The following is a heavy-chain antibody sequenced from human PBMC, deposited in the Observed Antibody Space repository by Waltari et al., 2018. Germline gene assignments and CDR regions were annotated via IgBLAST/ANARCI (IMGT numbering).Heavy chain of an antibody. Sequence: EVQLLESGGGLVQPGGSLRLSCAASGFTFSSYAMSWVRQAPGKGLEWVSAISGSGGSTYYADSVKGRFTRSKDNSKNSLYLQMNSLGAEDTAVCYCARGASGSSFGFAGFDIWGQGTMVTVSS. D-gene: IGHD1-26*01. J-gene: IGHJ3*02. CDR1: GFTFSSYA. CDR3: ARGASGSSFGFAGFDI. V-gene: IGHV3-23*01. CDR2: ISGSGGST.